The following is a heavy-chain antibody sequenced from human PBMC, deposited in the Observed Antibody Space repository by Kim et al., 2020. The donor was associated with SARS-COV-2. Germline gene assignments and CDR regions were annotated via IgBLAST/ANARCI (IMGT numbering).Heavy chain of an antibody. CDR3: ARVASLLGEDY. V-gene: IGHV1-69*08. CDR1: GGTFKSYT. CDR2: IAPMLDKT. Sequence: SVKVSCKASGGTFKSYTLSWVRQAPGKGLEWMGRIAPMLDKTDYAQQFQGRFTITADESTSTVFMQLSSLSAEDTAIYYCARVASLLGEDYWGQGTLVT. J-gene: IGHJ4*02. D-gene: IGHD3-16*01.